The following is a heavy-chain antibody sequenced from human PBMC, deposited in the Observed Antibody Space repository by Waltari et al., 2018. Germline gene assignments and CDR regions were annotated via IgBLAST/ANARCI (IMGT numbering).Heavy chain of an antibody. CDR1: GRRFSNYW. CDR3: TRGGRDSSWYWRD. J-gene: IGHJ4*02. CDR2: IKQDGSEK. D-gene: IGHD6-13*01. Sequence: EVQLVESGGGLAQPGGSLRLSCAASGRRFSNYWMTWVRQASGKGPEWVANIKQDGSEKYYMDSVKGRFTISRDNAKNSLYLQMNNLRVEDTAVYYCTRGGRDSSWYWRDWGQGTLVTVSS. V-gene: IGHV3-7*01.